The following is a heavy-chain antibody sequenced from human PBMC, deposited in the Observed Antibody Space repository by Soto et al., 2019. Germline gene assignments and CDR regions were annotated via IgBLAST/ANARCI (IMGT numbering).Heavy chain of an antibody. CDR1: GCTFSSYA. D-gene: IGHD3-3*01. Sequence: SVKVSCKASGCTFSSYAISWVRQAPGQGLEWMGGIIPIFGTANYAQKFQGRVTITADESTSTAYMELSSLRSEDTAVYYCARGGSGGFWSGYTWAHWLDPWGQGTLVTFSS. J-gene: IGHJ5*02. CDR3: ARGGSGGFWSGYTWAHWLDP. V-gene: IGHV1-69*13. CDR2: IIPIFGTA.